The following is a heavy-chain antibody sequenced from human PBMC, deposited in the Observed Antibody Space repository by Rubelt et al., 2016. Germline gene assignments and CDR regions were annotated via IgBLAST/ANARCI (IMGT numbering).Heavy chain of an antibody. CDR2: IWYAGNT. CDR1: GGSISSSNYY. CDR3: AERLMPSYYFAY. Sequence: QLQLQGSGPGLVKPSETLSLTCSVSGGSISSSNYYWGWIRQPPGKGLEWIGNIWYAGNTYYNPSLKRQVTILVDASKHQFSPDLTVGTAADTEVYYCAERLMPSYYFAYWGQGMLATVSS. V-gene: IGHV4-39*01. D-gene: IGHD3-16*01. J-gene: IGHJ4*02.